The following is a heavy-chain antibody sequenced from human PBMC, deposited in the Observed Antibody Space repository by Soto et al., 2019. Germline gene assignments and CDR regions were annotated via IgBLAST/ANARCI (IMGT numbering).Heavy chain of an antibody. Sequence: QVQLQESGPGLVKPSGTLSLTCAVSGGSISSTHWWSWVRQPPGKGLEWIGEIYHTGTTDSNPSVKRRVNISVAKSNNQFTLRLNSVTAADTAVYYCARDLEYLHDNSGQLRFFHHWGQGTLVTVSS. J-gene: IGHJ1*01. CDR2: IYHTGTT. V-gene: IGHV4-4*02. D-gene: IGHD3-22*01. CDR1: GGSISSTHW. CDR3: ARDLEYLHDNSGQLRFFHH.